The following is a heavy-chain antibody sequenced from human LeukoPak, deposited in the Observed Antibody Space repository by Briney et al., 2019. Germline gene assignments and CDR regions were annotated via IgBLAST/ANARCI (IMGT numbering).Heavy chain of an antibody. CDR3: ASELIAARPSDYYYMDV. V-gene: IGHV1-46*01. Sequence: ASVKVSCKASGYTFTSYYMHWVRQAPGQGLEWMGIINPSGGSTSYAQKFQGRVTMTRDMSTSTVYMELSSLRSEDTAVYYCASELIAARPSDYYYMDVWGKGTTVTVSS. D-gene: IGHD6-6*01. CDR2: INPSGGST. CDR1: GYTFTSYY. J-gene: IGHJ6*03.